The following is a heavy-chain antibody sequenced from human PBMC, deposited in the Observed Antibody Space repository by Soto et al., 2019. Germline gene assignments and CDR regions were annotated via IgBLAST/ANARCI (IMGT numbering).Heavy chain of an antibody. V-gene: IGHV3-33*01. CDR1: GFTFSNYG. CDR2: IWYAGTNK. Sequence: QVQLVESGGGVVQPGRSLRLSCAASGFTFSNYGMHWVRQAPGKGLEWVAVIWYAGTNKYYADSVKGRFTISRDNSKNTLYLQMNSLRAEDTAVYYCARDQAAAPTLDYYFGMDVWGQGTRVTVSS. D-gene: IGHD6-13*01. J-gene: IGHJ6*02. CDR3: ARDQAAAPTLDYYFGMDV.